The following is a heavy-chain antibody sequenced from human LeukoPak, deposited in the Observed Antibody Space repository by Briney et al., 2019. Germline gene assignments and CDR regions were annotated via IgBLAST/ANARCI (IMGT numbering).Heavy chain of an antibody. Sequence: ASVKVSCKASGYTFTGYYMHWVRQAPGQGLEWMGWINPNSGGTNYAQKLRGRVTMTRDTSISTAYMELSRLRSDDTAVYYCARALPHYDILTGYYGGYYYYGMDVWGQGTTVTVSS. CDR3: ARALPHYDILTGYYGGYYYYGMDV. CDR1: GYTFTGYY. D-gene: IGHD3-9*01. J-gene: IGHJ6*02. V-gene: IGHV1-2*02. CDR2: INPNSGGT.